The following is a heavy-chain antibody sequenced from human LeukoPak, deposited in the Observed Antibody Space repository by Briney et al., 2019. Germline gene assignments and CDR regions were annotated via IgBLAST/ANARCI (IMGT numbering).Heavy chain of an antibody. CDR2: INPSGGST. J-gene: IGHJ5*02. CDR1: GYTFTTYY. Sequence: ASVKVFFKASGYTFTTYYIHCGRQAPGQGLEWMGVINPSGGSTSFAQKFQARLTMTRDTSTSTVYMELSGPRSEDPRVYSCAREIVVAPSAMGFAPWGQRTLVTVSS. D-gene: IGHD2-2*01. CDR3: AREIVVAPSAMGFAP. V-gene: IGHV1-46*01.